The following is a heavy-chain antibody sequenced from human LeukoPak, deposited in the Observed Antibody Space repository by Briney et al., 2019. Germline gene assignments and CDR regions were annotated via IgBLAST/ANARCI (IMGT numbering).Heavy chain of an antibody. Sequence: GGSLRLSCAASGFTFSSYGMHWVRQAPGKGLEWVAVIWYDGSNKYYADSMKGRFTISRDNSKNTLYLQMNSLRAEDTAVYYCAKEGVRITMVRGVIPTTNYYGMDVWGKGTTVTVSS. J-gene: IGHJ6*04. D-gene: IGHD3-10*01. V-gene: IGHV3-33*06. CDR2: IWYDGSNK. CDR1: GFTFSSYG. CDR3: AKEGVRITMVRGVIPTTNYYGMDV.